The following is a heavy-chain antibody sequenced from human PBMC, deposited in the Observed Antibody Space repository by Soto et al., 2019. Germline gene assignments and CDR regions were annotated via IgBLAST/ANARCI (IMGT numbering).Heavy chain of an antibody. V-gene: IGHV4-39*01. J-gene: IGHJ4*02. Sequence: SETLSLTCTVSGGSISSSSYYWGWIRQPPGKGLEWIGSIYYSGSTYYNPSLKSRVTISVDTSKNQFSLKLSSVTAADTAVYYCASGVTYYYDSSGYYLDYWGQGTLVTVSS. D-gene: IGHD3-22*01. CDR1: GGSISSSSYY. CDR2: IYYSGST. CDR3: ASGVTYYYDSSGYYLDY.